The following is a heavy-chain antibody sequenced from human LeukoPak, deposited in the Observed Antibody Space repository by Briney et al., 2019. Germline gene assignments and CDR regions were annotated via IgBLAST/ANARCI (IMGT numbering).Heavy chain of an antibody. CDR1: GFIFSSYA. Sequence: GGSLRLSCAASGFIFSSYAMHWIRQSPGKGLEYVSAISSNGGDTYYANFVKGRFTISRDNSKNTLYPQMGSLRADDMAVYYCARATWIQRWKLFDYWGQGTLVTVSS. CDR2: ISSNGGDT. D-gene: IGHD5-18*01. CDR3: ARATWIQRWKLFDY. J-gene: IGHJ4*02. V-gene: IGHV3-64*01.